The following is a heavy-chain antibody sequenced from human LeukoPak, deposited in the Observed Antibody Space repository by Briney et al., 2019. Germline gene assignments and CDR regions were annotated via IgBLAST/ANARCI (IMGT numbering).Heavy chain of an antibody. D-gene: IGHD2-21*02. V-gene: IGHV1-2*02. J-gene: IGHJ4*02. CDR2: INPNGGGT. CDR1: GYTFTNHY. CDR3: ARTGDSLWNYLDY. Sequence: ASVQVSCKASGYTFTNHYIHWVRQAPGQGLEWMGWINPNGGGTNYAQKFQGRVTITRDTSISTVYMELSGLRSDDTAVYSCARTGDSLWNYLDYWGQGTLVTVSS.